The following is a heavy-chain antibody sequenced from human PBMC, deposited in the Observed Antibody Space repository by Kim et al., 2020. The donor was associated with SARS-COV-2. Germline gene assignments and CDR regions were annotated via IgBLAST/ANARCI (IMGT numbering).Heavy chain of an antibody. Sequence: NPPLKTRVTISVDRSKNQFSLNLTSVTAADTAAYYCARVATSNSYYYYYMDVWGKGTTVTVSS. CDR3: ARVATSNSYYYYYMDV. V-gene: IGHV4-59*01. J-gene: IGHJ6*03. D-gene: IGHD6-6*01.